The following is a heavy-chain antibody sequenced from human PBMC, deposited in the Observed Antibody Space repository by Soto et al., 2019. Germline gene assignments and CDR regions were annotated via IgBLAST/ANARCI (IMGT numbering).Heavy chain of an antibody. CDR1: GYSISSGYY. D-gene: IGHD3-3*01. CDR3: AREGFWRGYTILHYGMDV. Sequence: SETLSLTCAVSGYSISSGYYWGWIRQPPGKGLEWIGSIYHSGSTYYNPSLKSRVTISVDTSKNQFSLKLSSVTAADTAVYYCAREGFWRGYTILHYGMDVWGQGTTVTVSS. CDR2: IYHSGST. J-gene: IGHJ6*02. V-gene: IGHV4-38-2*02.